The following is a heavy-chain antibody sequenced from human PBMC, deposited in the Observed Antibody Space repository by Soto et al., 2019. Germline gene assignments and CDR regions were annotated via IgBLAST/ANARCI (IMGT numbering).Heavy chain of an antibody. Sequence: LSLTCAVYGGSFSGYYWSWIRQPPGKGLEWIGEINHSGSTNYNPSLKSRVTISVDTSKNQFSLKLSSVTAADTAVYYCARAIRHFRAVAYYSYWGQGTLVTVSS. V-gene: IGHV4-34*01. CDR3: ARAIRHFRAVAYYSY. D-gene: IGHD6-19*01. CDR1: GGSFSGYY. CDR2: INHSGST. J-gene: IGHJ4*02.